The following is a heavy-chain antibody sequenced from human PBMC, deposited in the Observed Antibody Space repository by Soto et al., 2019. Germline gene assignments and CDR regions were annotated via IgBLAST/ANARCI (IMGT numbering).Heavy chain of an antibody. CDR2: SNHRGST. D-gene: IGHD1-26*01. CDR1: GGSFSGYY. Sequence: QVQLQQWGAGLLKPSETLSLTCAVYGGSFSGYYWTWIRQPPGTGLEWIGESNHRGSTNYNPSLKSRVTIPVDTSKNQSSLKLTSVTAAATAVYYCAGDKATGPFDYWGQGTRVTVSS. J-gene: IGHJ4*02. CDR3: AGDKATGPFDY. V-gene: IGHV4-34*01.